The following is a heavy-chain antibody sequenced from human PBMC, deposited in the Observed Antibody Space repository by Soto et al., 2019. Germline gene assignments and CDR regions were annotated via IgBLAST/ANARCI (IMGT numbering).Heavy chain of an antibody. J-gene: IGHJ6*02. V-gene: IGHV4-59*01. D-gene: IGHD3-16*01. Sequence: SETLSLTCTVSGGSISSYYWSWIRQPPGEGLEWIGYIYYSGSTNYNPSLKSRVTISVDTSKNQFSLKLSSVTAADTAVYYCARVSVGDYYYYYGMDVWGQGTTVTVSS. CDR1: GGSISSYY. CDR2: IYYSGST. CDR3: ARVSVGDYYYYYGMDV.